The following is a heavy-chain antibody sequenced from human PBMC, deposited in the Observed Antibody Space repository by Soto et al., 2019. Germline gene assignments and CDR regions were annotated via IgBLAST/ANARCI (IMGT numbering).Heavy chain of an antibody. CDR2: ISAHNGNT. CDR3: ARGRYGDY. J-gene: IGHJ4*02. D-gene: IGHD1-1*01. V-gene: IGHV1-18*01. Sequence: QVHLVQSGAEVKKPGASVKVSCKGSGYGFTTYGITWVRQAPGQGLEWMAWISAHNGNTNYAQKLQGRVTVTRDTSTSTAYMELSSLRSDDTAVYYCARGRYGDYWGLGALVTVSS. CDR1: GYGFTTYG.